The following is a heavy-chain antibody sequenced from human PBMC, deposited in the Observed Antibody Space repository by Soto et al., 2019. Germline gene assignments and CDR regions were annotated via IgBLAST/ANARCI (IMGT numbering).Heavy chain of an antibody. V-gene: IGHV5-51*01. CDR3: ARLGTLGYCSSTSCAAYYYYYYMDV. Sequence: GESLKISCKGSGYSFTSYWIGWVRQMPGKGLEWMGIIYPGDSDTRYSPSFQGQVTISADKSISTAYLQWSSLKASDTAMYYCARLGTLGYCSSTSCAAYYYYYYMDVWGKGTTVTVS. CDR1: GYSFTSYW. CDR2: IYPGDSDT. J-gene: IGHJ6*03. D-gene: IGHD2-2*01.